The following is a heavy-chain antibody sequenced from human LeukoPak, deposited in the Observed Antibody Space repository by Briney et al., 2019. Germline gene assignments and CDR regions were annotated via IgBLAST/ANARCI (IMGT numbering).Heavy chain of an antibody. V-gene: IGHV4-30-4*01. CDR1: GGSISSGDYY. Sequence: SETLSLTCTVSGGSISSGDYYWGWVRQPPGKGLEWIGYIYYSGSTYYNPSLKSRVTISVDTSKNQFSLKLSSVTAADTAVYYCAGRSSCLDYWGQGTLVTVSS. CDR3: AGRSSCLDY. J-gene: IGHJ4*02. CDR2: IYYSGST. D-gene: IGHD6-13*01.